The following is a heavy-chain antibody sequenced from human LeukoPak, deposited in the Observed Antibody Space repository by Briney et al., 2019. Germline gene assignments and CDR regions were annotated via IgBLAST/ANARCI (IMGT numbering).Heavy chain of an antibody. D-gene: IGHD3-10*01. CDR2: IYHSGNT. CDR1: GSINSGTW. V-gene: IGHV4-4*02. J-gene: IGHJ5*02. CDR3: ARQALGFGESVLSSWFDP. Sequence: SETLSLTCYVSGSINSGTWWSWVRQSPGKGLEWIGEIYHSGNTNYNPSLENRITMSIDKSKKQFSLELRSVTAADTALYYCARQALGFGESVLSSWFDPWGQGTLVTVSS.